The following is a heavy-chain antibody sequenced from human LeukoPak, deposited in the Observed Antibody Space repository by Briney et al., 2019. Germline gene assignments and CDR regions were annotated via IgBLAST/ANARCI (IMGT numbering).Heavy chain of an antibody. D-gene: IGHD3-10*01. CDR2: INTNTGNP. V-gene: IGHV7-4-1*02. Sequence: GASVKVSCKASGYSISSHSVNWVRQAPGQGLEWMGWINTNTGNPTYAQDFAGRFVFSLDTSVTTAYLQISSLEAEDTAVYYCTREIYYDSGGAFDIWGQGTTVTVSS. CDR3: TREIYYDSGGAFDI. J-gene: IGHJ3*02. CDR1: GYSISSHS.